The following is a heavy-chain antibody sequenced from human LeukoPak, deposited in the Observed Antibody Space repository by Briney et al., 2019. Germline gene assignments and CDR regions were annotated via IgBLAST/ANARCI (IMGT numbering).Heavy chain of an antibody. CDR1: GYSISSGYY. V-gene: IGHV4-38-2*02. J-gene: IGHJ4*02. CDR3: ARLRYYGSGSYSRYFFDY. D-gene: IGHD3-10*01. CDR2: IYHSGST. Sequence: KPSETLSLTXTVSGYSISSGYYWGWIRKPPGKGLERIGSIYHSGSTYYNPSLKSRVTISVDTSKNQFSLKLSSVTAADTAVHYCARLRYYGSGSYSRYFFDYWGQGTLVTVSS.